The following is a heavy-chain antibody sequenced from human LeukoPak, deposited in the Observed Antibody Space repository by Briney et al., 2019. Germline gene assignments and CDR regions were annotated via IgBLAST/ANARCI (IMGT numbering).Heavy chain of an antibody. J-gene: IGHJ4*02. V-gene: IGHV3-33*08. Sequence: GGSLRLSCAASGFTFNNYGMHWVRQAPGKGLEWVAVIWYDGSNKYYADSVKGRFTISRDNSKKTLYLQMNSLRGEDTAVYYCARVVVSSSSDYFDYWGQGTLVIVSS. D-gene: IGHD6-6*01. CDR1: GFTFNNYG. CDR3: ARVVVSSSSDYFDY. CDR2: IWYDGSNK.